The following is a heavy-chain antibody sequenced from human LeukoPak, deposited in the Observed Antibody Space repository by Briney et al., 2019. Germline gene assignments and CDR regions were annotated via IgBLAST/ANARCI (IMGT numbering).Heavy chain of an antibody. D-gene: IGHD4-17*01. CDR2: ISSGSDTI. J-gene: IGHJ4*02. CDR1: GFTFSTSG. Sequence: GGSLRLSCTGSGFTFSTSGMNWVRQAPGRGLDWISYISSGSDTIVYADSVKGRFASSRDNAKNSLYLQMNSLRVEDTAVYYCASPLGDSVFYWGQGTLVTVSS. CDR3: ASPLGDSVFY. V-gene: IGHV3-48*04.